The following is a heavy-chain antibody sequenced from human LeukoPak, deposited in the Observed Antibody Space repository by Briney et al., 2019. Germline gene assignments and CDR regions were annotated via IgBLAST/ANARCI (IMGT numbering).Heavy chain of an antibody. J-gene: IGHJ4*02. Sequence: GGSLRLSCAASGFTFSSYAMSWVRQAPGKGLEWVSAISGSGGSTYYADSVKGRFTISRDNSKNTLYLQMNSLRAEDTAVYYWANPQDYDGSGYFDYWGQGTLVTVSS. D-gene: IGHD3-22*01. V-gene: IGHV3-23*01. CDR2: ISGSGGST. CDR1: GFTFSSYA. CDR3: ANPQDYDGSGYFDY.